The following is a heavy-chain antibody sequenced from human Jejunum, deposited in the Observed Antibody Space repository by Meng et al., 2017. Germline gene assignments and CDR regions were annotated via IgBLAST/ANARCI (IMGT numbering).Heavy chain of an antibody. CDR2: INLGDSDT. Sequence: KVSCKASYAYSTYWVAWVRQMPGKGLECMGIINLGDSDTRYSPSFQGQVTISADKSINSAYLQWSSLKASDTATYYCARLISATYYFDNWGQGTLVTVSS. CDR1: YAYSTYW. D-gene: IGHD3-16*01. J-gene: IGHJ4*02. CDR3: ARLISATYYFDN. V-gene: IGHV5-51*01.